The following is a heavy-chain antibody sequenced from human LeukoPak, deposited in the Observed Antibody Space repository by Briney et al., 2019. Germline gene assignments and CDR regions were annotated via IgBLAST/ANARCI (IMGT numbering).Heavy chain of an antibody. V-gene: IGHV1-46*01. CDR2: INPSGGST. Sequence: ASVKVSCKASGYTFTSYYMHWVRQAPGQGLEWMGIINPSGGSTSYAQKFQGRVTMTRDMSTSTVYMELSSLRSEDTAVYYCARVNEAAAGLDAFDIWGQGTMVTVSS. J-gene: IGHJ3*02. D-gene: IGHD6-13*01. CDR1: GYTFTSYY. CDR3: ARVNEAAAGLDAFDI.